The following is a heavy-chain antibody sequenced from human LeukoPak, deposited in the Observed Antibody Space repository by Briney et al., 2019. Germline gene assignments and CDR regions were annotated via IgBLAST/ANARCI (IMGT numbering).Heavy chain of an antibody. CDR3: AKDLSPMGYYMDV. D-gene: IGHD3-16*01. V-gene: IGHV3-43D*03. CDR1: GFTFDDCA. J-gene: IGHJ6*03. CDR2: ISWDGGST. Sequence: GGSLRLSCAASGFTFDDCAMHWVRQAPGKGLEWVSLISWDGGSTYYADSVKGRFTISRDNSKNSLYLQMNSLRAEDTALYYCAKDLSPMGYYMDVWGKGTTVTVSS.